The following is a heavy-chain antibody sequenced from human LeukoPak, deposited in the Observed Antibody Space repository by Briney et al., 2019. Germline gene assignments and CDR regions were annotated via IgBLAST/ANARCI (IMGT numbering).Heavy chain of an antibody. J-gene: IGHJ5*02. D-gene: IGHD2-15*01. V-gene: IGHV4-34*01. CDR1: GGSFSGYY. CDR2: INHSGST. CDR3: ARELGYCSGGSCYPYNWFDP. Sequence: SETLSLTCAVYGGSFSGYYWSWIRQPPGKGLEWIGEINHSGSTNYNPSLKSRVTISVDTSKNQFSLKLSSVTAADTAVYYCARELGYCSGGSCYPYNWFDPWGQGTLVTVSS.